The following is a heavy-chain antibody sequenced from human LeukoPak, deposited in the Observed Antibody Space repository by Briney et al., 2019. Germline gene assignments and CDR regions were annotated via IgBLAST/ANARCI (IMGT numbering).Heavy chain of an antibody. J-gene: IGHJ4*02. Sequence: PGGSLRLSCAASGFTFSSYGMHWVRQAPGKGLEWVAVIWYDGSNKYYADSVKGRFTISRDNSKNTLYLQMNSLRAEDTAVYYCAGDRLAGHFDYWGQGTLVTVSS. CDR3: AGDRLAGHFDY. V-gene: IGHV3-33*01. D-gene: IGHD6-19*01. CDR1: GFTFSSYG. CDR2: IWYDGSNK.